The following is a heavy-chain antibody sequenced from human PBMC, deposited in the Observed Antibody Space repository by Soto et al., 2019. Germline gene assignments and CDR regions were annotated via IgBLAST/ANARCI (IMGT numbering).Heavy chain of an antibody. D-gene: IGHD2-15*01. CDR2: INPSGGST. J-gene: IGHJ6*02. CDR3: AGPSGAHYYYYGMDV. Sequence: GASVKVSCKASGYTFTNYYMHWGRQAPGQGLEWMGIINPSGGSTSYAQKFQGRVTMTRDTSTSTVYMELSSLRSEDTAVYYCAGPSGAHYYYYGMDVWGQGTTVTVSS. CDR1: GYTFTNYY. V-gene: IGHV1-46*01.